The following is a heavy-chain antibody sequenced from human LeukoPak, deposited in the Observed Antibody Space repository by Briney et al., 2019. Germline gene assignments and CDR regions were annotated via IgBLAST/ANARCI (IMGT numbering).Heavy chain of an antibody. CDR2: ISSSSGYI. Sequence: GGSLRLSCAASGFIFSSYNMNWVRQAPGKGLEWVSSISSSSGYIYYADSVNGRFTISRDNAKNSLYLQMNSLRAEDTAVYYCATQQYGLFAYWGQGTLVTVSS. CDR1: GFIFSSYN. D-gene: IGHD6-13*01. CDR3: ATQQYGLFAY. J-gene: IGHJ4*02. V-gene: IGHV3-21*01.